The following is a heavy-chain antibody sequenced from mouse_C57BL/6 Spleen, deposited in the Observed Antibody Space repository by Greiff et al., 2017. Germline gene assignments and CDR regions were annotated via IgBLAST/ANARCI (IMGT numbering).Heavy chain of an antibody. CDR3: ARKDWEGFAY. D-gene: IGHD4-1*01. CDR1: GFSLTSYG. CDR2: IWSGGST. Sequence: QVQLQQSGPGLVQPSQSLSITCTASGFSLTSYGVHWVRQSPGKGLEWLGVIWSGGSTDYNAAFISRLSISKDNSKSQVFFKMNSLQADDTAICCCARKDWEGFAYWGQGTLVTVSA. V-gene: IGHV2-2*01. J-gene: IGHJ3*01.